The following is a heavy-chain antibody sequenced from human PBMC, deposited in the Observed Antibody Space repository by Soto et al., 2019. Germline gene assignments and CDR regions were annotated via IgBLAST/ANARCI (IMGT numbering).Heavy chain of an antibody. J-gene: IGHJ4*02. D-gene: IGHD6-19*01. CDR1: GFTFSSYA. CDR2: ISGSGGST. Sequence: GGSLRLSCAASGFTFSSYAMSWVRQAPGKGLEWVSAISGSGGSTYYADSVKGRFTISRDNSKNTLYLQMNSLRAEDTAVYYCAKRYSSGWYPSSMSLGYWGQGTLVTISS. V-gene: IGHV3-23*01. CDR3: AKRYSSGWYPSSMSLGY.